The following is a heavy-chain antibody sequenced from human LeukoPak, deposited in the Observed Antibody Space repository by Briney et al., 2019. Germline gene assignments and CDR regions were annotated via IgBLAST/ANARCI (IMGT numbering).Heavy chain of an antibody. V-gene: IGHV3-30-3*01. Sequence: GGSLRLSCAASGFTFSSYAMHWVRQAPGKGLEWVAVISYDGSNKYYADSVKGRFTISRDNSKNTLYLQMNSLRAEDTAVYYCAREAVVVPAAIRVYGMDVWGQGTTVTVSS. D-gene: IGHD2-2*01. J-gene: IGHJ6*02. CDR2: ISYDGSNK. CDR1: GFTFSSYA. CDR3: AREAVVVPAAIRVYGMDV.